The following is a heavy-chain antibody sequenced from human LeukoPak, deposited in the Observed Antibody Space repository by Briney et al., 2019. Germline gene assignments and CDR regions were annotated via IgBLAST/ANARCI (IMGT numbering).Heavy chain of an antibody. V-gene: IGHV4-38-2*02. CDR1: GYSISSGYC. J-gene: IGHJ4*02. CDR2: IYHSGST. D-gene: IGHD6-13*01. CDR3: ARGSSSWQFDY. Sequence: SETLSLTCTVSGYSISSGYCWGWIRQPPGKGLEWIGSIYHSGSTYYNPSLKSRVTISVDTSKNQFSLKLSSVTAADTAVYYCARGSSSWQFDYWGQGTLVTVSS.